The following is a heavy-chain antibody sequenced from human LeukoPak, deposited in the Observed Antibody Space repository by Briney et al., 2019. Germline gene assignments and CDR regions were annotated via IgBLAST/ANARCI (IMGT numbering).Heavy chain of an antibody. V-gene: IGHV1-2*02. J-gene: IGHJ4*02. D-gene: IGHD1-26*01. CDR3: ARDTTSNYYFDY. CDR2: INPNSGGT. CDR1: GYTFTGYY. Sequence: ASVKVSCKASGYTFTGYYMYWVRQAPGQGLEWMGWINPNSGGTNYAQKFQGRVTMTRDTSISTAYMELSRLRSDDTAVYYCARDTTSNYYFDYWGQGTLVTVSS.